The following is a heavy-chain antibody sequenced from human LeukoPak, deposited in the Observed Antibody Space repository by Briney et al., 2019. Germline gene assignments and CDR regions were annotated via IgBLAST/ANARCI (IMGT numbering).Heavy chain of an antibody. CDR2: ISYSGTT. CDR3: ARDRGNYFDY. V-gene: IGHV4-59*01. Sequence: SETLSLTCTVSGGSISRYYWSWIRQPPGKGLEWIGYISYSGTTNYNPSLKSRVTISVAPSKNQFSLKLRSVTAPDTAVYYCARDRGNYFDYWGQGTLVTVSS. CDR1: GGSISRYY. D-gene: IGHD6-13*01. J-gene: IGHJ4*02.